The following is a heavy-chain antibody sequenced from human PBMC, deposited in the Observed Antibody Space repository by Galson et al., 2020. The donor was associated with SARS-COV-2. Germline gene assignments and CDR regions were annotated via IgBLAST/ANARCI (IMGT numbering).Heavy chain of an antibody. V-gene: IGHV3-48*01. D-gene: IGHD2-2*01. Sequence: SCAVSGFTFSNYSMNWVRQAPGKGLEWVSYISSTSNTIYYADSVKGRFTISRDNAKNSLYLQMNSLRAEDTAVYYCASYCSSSSCYKGANDYWGQGTLVTVSS. CDR3: ASYCSSSSCYKGANDY. CDR2: ISSTSNTI. CDR1: GFTFSNYS. J-gene: IGHJ4*02.